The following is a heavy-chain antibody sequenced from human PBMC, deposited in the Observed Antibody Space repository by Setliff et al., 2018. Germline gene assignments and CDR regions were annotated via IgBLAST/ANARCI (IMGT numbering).Heavy chain of an antibody. CDR2: IYYSGST. V-gene: IGHV4-39*07. CDR3: ARGRGISMIVVVTHDAFDI. J-gene: IGHJ3*02. Sequence: SETLSLTCTVSGGSISSSSYYWGWIRQPPGKGLEWIGSIYYSGSTYYNPSLKSRVTIPVDTSKNQFSLKLSSVTAADTAVYYCARGRGISMIVVVTHDAFDIWGQGTMVTVSS. D-gene: IGHD3-22*01. CDR1: GGSISSSSYY.